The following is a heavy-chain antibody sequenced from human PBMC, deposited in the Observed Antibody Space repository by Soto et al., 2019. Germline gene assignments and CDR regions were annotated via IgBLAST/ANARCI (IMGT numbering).Heavy chain of an antibody. CDR3: ARDYSSGGPGLFDI. CDR1: GDSVSSNSAA. V-gene: IGHV6-1*01. J-gene: IGHJ3*02. D-gene: IGHD2-21*01. Sequence: PSETLSLTCAISGDSVSSNSAAWNWIMHSPSRGLEWLGRTYYRSKWYNDYAVSVKSRITINPDTSKNQCSLQLNSVTPEDTAVYYCARDYSSGGPGLFDIWGQGTMVTVSS. CDR2: TYYRSKWYN.